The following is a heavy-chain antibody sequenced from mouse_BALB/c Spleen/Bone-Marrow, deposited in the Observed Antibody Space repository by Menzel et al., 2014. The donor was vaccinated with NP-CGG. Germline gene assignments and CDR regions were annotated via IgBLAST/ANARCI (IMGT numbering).Heavy chain of an antibody. CDR2: ISYSGST. J-gene: IGHJ3*01. D-gene: IGHD2-3*01. CDR1: GYSITSDYA. CDR3: ASPLLFAY. Sequence: VQLQQPGPGLVKPSQSLSLTCTVTGYSITSDYAWNWIRQFPENKLEWMGYISYSGSTSYNPSLKSRISITRDTSKNQFFLQLNSVTTEDTATYYCASPLLFAYWGQGTLVTVSA. V-gene: IGHV3-2*02.